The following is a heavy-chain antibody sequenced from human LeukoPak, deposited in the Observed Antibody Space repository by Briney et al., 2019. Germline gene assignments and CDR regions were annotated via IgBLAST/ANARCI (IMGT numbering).Heavy chain of an antibody. CDR1: GFTFDDYA. CDR3: AKDSVTMVRGVRGPFDY. Sequence: GGSLRLSCAASGFTFDDYAMHWVRQAPGKGLEWVSGISWNSGSIGYADSVKGRFTISRDNAKNSLYLQMNRLRAEDTALYYCAKDSVTMVRGVRGPFDYWGQGTLVTVSS. D-gene: IGHD3-10*01. V-gene: IGHV3-9*01. CDR2: ISWNSGSI. J-gene: IGHJ4*02.